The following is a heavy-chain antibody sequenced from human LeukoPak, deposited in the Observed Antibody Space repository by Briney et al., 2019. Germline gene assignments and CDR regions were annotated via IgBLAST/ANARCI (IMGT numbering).Heavy chain of an antibody. CDR2: ISWNSGSI. CDR3: ATGTSQFDY. V-gene: IGHV3-9*01. J-gene: IGHJ4*02. D-gene: IGHD2-2*01. Sequence: PGRSLRLSCAASGFTFDDYAVHWVRQAPGKGLEWVSGISWNSGSIGYADSVKGRFTISRDNAKNSLYLQMNSLRAEDTALYYCATGTSQFDYWGQGTLVTVSS. CDR1: GFTFDDYA.